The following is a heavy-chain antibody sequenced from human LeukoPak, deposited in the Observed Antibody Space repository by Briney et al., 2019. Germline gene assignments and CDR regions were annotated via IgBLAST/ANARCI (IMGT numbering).Heavy chain of an antibody. J-gene: IGHJ3*02. CDR1: GYNFTGYY. V-gene: IGHV1-2*07. D-gene: IGHD3-22*01. CDR2: ISPNSGGP. CDR3: ARESPRSGYYYGDDAFDI. Sequence: ASVKASCKASGYNFTGYYMHWVRQAPGQGLEWMGWISPNSGGPTYAHKFQGRVTMTRDTSISTAYMELSRLRSDDTAVYYCARESPRSGYYYGDDAFDIWGQGTMVTVSP.